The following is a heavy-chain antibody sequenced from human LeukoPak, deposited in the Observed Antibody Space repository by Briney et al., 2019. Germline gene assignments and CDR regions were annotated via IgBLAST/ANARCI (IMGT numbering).Heavy chain of an antibody. V-gene: IGHV3-23*01. D-gene: IGHD6-19*01. Sequence: GGSLRLSCAASGFTFSSYAMSWVRQAPGKGLEWVSAISGSGGSTYYADSAKGRFTISRDNSKNTLYLQMNSLRAEDTAVYYCAKARTQWLVPFDYWGQGTLVTVSS. CDR2: ISGSGGST. CDR1: GFTFSSYA. J-gene: IGHJ4*02. CDR3: AKARTQWLVPFDY.